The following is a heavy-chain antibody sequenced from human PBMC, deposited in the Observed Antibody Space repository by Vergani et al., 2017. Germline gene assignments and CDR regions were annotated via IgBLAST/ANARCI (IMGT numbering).Heavy chain of an antibody. CDR3: ARGGYGYCSSASCFDY. V-gene: IGHV4-34*01. CDR2: INHSGST. Sequence: QVQLQQWGAGLLKPSETLSLTCAVYGGSFSGYYWSWIRQPPGKGLEWIGEINHSGSTNYNPSLKSRVTISVDTSKNQFSLRLNSLTAADTAVYYCARGGYGYCSSASCFDYWGQGTLVTVSS. J-gene: IGHJ4*02. D-gene: IGHD2-2*03. CDR1: GGSFSGYY.